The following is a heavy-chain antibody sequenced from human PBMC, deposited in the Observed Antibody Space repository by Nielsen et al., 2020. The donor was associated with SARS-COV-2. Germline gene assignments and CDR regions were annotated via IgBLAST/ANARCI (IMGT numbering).Heavy chain of an antibody. Sequence: SVKVSCKASGGTFSSFAISWVRQAPGQGLEWVGGIIPFFGTPNYAQKFQGRVTITADESTSIAYMELSSLRSEDTAVYYCARCQYGSGSYPLTYYYYDMDVWGQGTTVTVSS. D-gene: IGHD3-10*01. CDR2: IIPFFGTP. J-gene: IGHJ6*02. CDR3: ARCQYGSGSYPLTYYYYDMDV. V-gene: IGHV1-69*13. CDR1: GGTFSSFA.